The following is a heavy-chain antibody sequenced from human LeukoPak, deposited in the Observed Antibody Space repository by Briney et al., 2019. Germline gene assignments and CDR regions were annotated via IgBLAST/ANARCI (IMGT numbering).Heavy chain of an antibody. CDR2: INPSGGST. J-gene: IGHJ6*03. CDR1: GYTFTSYY. V-gene: IGHV1-46*01. Sequence: ASVKVSCKASGYTFTSYYMHWVRQAPGQGLERMGIINPSGGSTSYAQKFQGRVTMTRDTSTSTVYMELSSLRSEDTAVYYCAKGYCSSTSCYTGYYYMDVWGKGTTVTVSS. CDR3: AKGYCSSTSCYTGYYYMDV. D-gene: IGHD2-2*02.